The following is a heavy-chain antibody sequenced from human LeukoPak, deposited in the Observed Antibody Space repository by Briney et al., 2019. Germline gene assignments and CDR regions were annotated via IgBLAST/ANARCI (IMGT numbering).Heavy chain of an antibody. D-gene: IGHD2-21*02. CDR1: GFTFDDYA. CDR3: AKVFWAGAYCGGDCFAAFDI. V-gene: IGHV3-43*02. Sequence: PGGSLRLSCAASGFTFDDYAMHWVRQAPGKGLEWVSLISGDGGSTYYADSVKGRFTISRDHSKNSLYVQMNSLRTEDTALYYCAKVFWAGAYCGGDCFAAFDIWGQGTMVTVSS. CDR2: ISGDGGST. J-gene: IGHJ3*02.